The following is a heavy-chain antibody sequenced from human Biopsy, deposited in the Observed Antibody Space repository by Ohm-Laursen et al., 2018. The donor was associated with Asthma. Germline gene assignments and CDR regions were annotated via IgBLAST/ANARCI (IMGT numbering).Heavy chain of an antibody. CDR1: GASVSTPNY. J-gene: IGHJ5*02. CDR3: ARLADCSGGACYSYGWFDP. Sequence: GTLSLTCSVSGASVSTPNYWTWIRQPPGKGLEWIGNIHYSGSTYYNPSLKSRVTMSLDTSKNQFSLRLTSVTPADTAVYYCARLADCSGGACYSYGWFDPWGHGTRVTVSP. D-gene: IGHD2-15*01. CDR2: IHYSGST. V-gene: IGHV4-61*01.